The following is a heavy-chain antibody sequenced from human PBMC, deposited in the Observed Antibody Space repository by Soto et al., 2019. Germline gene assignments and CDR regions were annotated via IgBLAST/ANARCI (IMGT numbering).Heavy chain of an antibody. CDR1: GGTFSSYT. Sequence: QVQLVQSGAEVKKPGSSVRVSCTSSGGTFSSYTISWVRQAPGQGLEWMGRIVPITGMTRYAQKFQGRLTITAVTSTTTAYLELSSLTSEDSAVYFCSRGVASLVDSWGQGTQVTVSS. D-gene: IGHD2-15*01. J-gene: IGHJ4*02. V-gene: IGHV1-69*02. CDR2: IVPITGMT. CDR3: SRGVASLVDS.